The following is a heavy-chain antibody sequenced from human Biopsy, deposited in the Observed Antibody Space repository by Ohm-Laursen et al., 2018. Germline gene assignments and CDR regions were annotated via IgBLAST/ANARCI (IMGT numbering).Heavy chain of an antibody. Sequence: GTLSLTCPVSGGSIKSYYWNWIRQSPGKGLEWIGLIYYTGHTNYNPSLKSRATISVDTSKNQFSLKVISVTAADTAVYYCARLTGDPSYWGQGILVTVSS. CDR3: ARLTGDPSY. J-gene: IGHJ4*02. CDR1: GGSIKSYY. V-gene: IGHV4-59*01. CDR2: IYYTGHT. D-gene: IGHD7-27*01.